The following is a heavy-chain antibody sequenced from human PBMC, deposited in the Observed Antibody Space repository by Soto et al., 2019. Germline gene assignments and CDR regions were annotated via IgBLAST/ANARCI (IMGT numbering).Heavy chain of an antibody. V-gene: IGHV1-8*01. CDR2: MNPNRGNT. J-gene: IGHJ5*02. D-gene: IGHD5-18*01. CDR3: ARAPGYGDTGRWFAP. Sequence: QVQLLQSGAEGKKPGASVKVSCKASGYTFTHYDINWVRQAPGHGLEWMGWMNPNRGNTAYAQKFQGRVTRNRNTARSTAYLELRSLTPKDTAVYYCARAPGYGDTGRWFAPWGQGTLVTVSS. CDR1: GYTFTHYD.